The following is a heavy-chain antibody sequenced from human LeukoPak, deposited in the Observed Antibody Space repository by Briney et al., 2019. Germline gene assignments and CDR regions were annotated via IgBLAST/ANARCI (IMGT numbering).Heavy chain of an antibody. CDR1: GFTLSDYC. CDR2: ISSSSTYT. CDR3: ARGVNWFDP. Sequence: GGSLRLSCAASGFTLSDYCMSWIRQAPGKGLEWVSYISSSSTYTNYADSVKGRFTISRDNAKKSLYLQMNSLRAEDTAVYYCARGVNWFDPWGQGTLVTVSS. J-gene: IGHJ5*02. V-gene: IGHV3-11*06.